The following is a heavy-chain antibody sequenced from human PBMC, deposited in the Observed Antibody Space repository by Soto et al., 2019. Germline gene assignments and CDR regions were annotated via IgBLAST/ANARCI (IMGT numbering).Heavy chain of an antibody. D-gene: IGHD2-2*01. Sequence: TLSLTCAVYGGSFSGYFWTWVRQAPGKGLEWIGEINHSGRTNTNPSLKSRISTSVDTSKNQFSLRLSSVTAADTAFYYCARGPRCINTSCSNDFYHFGLDVWGQGTSVTVSS. CDR1: GGSFSGYF. CDR2: INHSGRT. CDR3: ARGPRCINTSCSNDFYHFGLDV. V-gene: IGHV4-34*01. J-gene: IGHJ6*02.